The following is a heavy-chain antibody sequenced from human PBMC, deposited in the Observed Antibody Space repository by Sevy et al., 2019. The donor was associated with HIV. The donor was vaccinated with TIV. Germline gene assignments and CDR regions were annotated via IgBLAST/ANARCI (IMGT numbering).Heavy chain of an antibody. J-gene: IGHJ5*02. CDR3: VRDKEVGASILDA. Sequence: GGSLRLSCVASGVNFRNFWISWVRHAPGKGLECVADRKQDGSEAYYVDSVKGRFTISRDNAKNSLYLQMNSLIDGDKAMYFCVRDKEVGASILDAWGQGTPVTVSS. V-gene: IGHV3-7*03. CDR2: RKQDGSEA. CDR1: GVNFRNFW. D-gene: IGHD1-26*01.